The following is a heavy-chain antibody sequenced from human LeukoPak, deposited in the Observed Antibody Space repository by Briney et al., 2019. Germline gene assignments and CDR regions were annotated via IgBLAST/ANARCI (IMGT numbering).Heavy chain of an antibody. CDR2: IYYSGST. J-gene: IGHJ3*02. Sequence: SETLSLTCTVSGGSISSGDYYWSWIRQPPGKGLEWIGYIYYSGSTYYNPSLKSRVTISVDTSKNQFSLKLSSVTAADTAVYYRASDSSPSVDAFDIWGQGTMVTVSS. CDR1: GGSISSGDYY. D-gene: IGHD6-6*01. CDR3: ASDSSPSVDAFDI. V-gene: IGHV4-30-4*08.